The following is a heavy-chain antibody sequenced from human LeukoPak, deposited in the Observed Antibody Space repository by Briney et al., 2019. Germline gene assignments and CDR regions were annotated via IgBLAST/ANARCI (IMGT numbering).Heavy chain of an antibody. CDR2: IWYDGSNK. J-gene: IGHJ4*02. Sequence: GGSLRLSCAASGFTFSSYAMSWVRQAPGKGLEWVAVIWYDGSNKYYADSVKGRFTISRDNSKNTLYLQMNSLRAEDTAVYYCARGRSSSTSCSFDYWGQGTLVTVSS. D-gene: IGHD2-2*01. V-gene: IGHV3-33*08. CDR1: GFTFSSYA. CDR3: ARGRSSSTSCSFDY.